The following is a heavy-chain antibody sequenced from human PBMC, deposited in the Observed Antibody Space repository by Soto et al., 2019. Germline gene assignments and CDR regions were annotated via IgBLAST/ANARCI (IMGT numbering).Heavy chain of an antibody. CDR1: GGSISSYY. V-gene: IGHV4-59*01. CDR2: IYYSGST. Sequence: SETLSLTCTVSGGSISSYYWSWIRQPPGRGLEWIGYIYYSGSTNYNPSLKGRVTISVDTSKNQFSLKLSSVTAADTAVYYCARGPTYSSSFDYWGQGTLVTVSS. D-gene: IGHD6-6*01. J-gene: IGHJ4*02. CDR3: ARGPTYSSSFDY.